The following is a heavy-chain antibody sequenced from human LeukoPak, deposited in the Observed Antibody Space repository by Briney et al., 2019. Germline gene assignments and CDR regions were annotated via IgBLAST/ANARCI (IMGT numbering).Heavy chain of an antibody. Sequence: SETLSLTCTVSGGSISSGSYHWSWIRQPAGKGLEWIGRIYTSGSTNYNPSLKSRVTISVDTSKNQFSLKLSSVTAADTAVYYCARADFLSGSYTLNAFDIWGQGTMVTVSS. CDR2: IYTSGST. V-gene: IGHV4-61*02. J-gene: IGHJ3*02. CDR3: ARADFLSGSYTLNAFDI. CDR1: GGSISSGSYH. D-gene: IGHD1-26*01.